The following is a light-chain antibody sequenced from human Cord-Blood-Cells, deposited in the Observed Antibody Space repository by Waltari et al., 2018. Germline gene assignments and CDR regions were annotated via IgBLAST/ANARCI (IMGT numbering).Light chain of an antibody. J-gene: IGLJ2*01. CDR1: SGSIASHY. CDR2: DDN. V-gene: IGLV6-57*01. Sequence: NFMLTQPHSVSESPGKTVTISCTRSSGSIASHYVQWYQQRPGSSPTAVIYDDNQRPSGVPDRFSGSIDSSSNSASLTISGLKTEDEADYYCQSYDSSNQVFGGGTKLTVL. CDR3: QSYDSSNQV.